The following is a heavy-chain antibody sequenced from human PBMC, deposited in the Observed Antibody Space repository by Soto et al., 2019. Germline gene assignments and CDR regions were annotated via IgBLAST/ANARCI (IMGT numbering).Heavy chain of an antibody. D-gene: IGHD1-26*01. CDR1: GGTFSSYA. V-gene: IGHV1-69*13. J-gene: IGHJ4*02. CDR3: ATISAGGSYHRDDY. Sequence: ASVKVSCKASGGTFSSYAISWVRQAPGQGLEWMGGIIPIFGTANYAQKFQGRVTITADESTSTAYMELSSLRSEDTAVYYCATISAGGSYHRDDYWGQGTLVTVSS. CDR2: IIPIFGTA.